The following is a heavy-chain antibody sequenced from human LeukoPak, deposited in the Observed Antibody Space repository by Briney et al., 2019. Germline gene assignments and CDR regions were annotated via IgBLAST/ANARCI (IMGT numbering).Heavy chain of an antibody. J-gene: IGHJ4*02. CDR1: GYTITGYY. CDR3: GRDRHWNQGNFDY. CDR2: INPNNGGT. V-gene: IGHV1-2*02. D-gene: IGHD1-1*01. Sequence: ASVTVSCKAFGYTITGYYIHWVRQAPGQGLEWMGWINPNNGGTNSAQKFQGRVTMTRDTSIGTAYMELNRLTYDDTAVYYCGRDRHWNQGNFDYWGQGTLVTVSS.